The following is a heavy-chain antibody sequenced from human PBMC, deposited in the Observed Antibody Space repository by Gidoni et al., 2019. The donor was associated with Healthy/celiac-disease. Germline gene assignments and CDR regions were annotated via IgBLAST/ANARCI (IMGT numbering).Heavy chain of an antibody. CDR1: GGPTSSSRYS. J-gene: IGHJ6*02. V-gene: IGHV4-39*07. CDR2: IYYSGST. CDR3: ARDLRRGYDLYYYYGMDV. Sequence: QLQLQESGPGLLKPPETLSLTCTVSGGPTSSSRYSWGWIRQPPGKGLEWIGSIYYSGSTYYNPSLKSRVTISVDTSKNQFSLKLSSVTAADTAVYYCARDLRRGYDLYYYYGMDVWGQGTTVTVSS. D-gene: IGHD5-12*01.